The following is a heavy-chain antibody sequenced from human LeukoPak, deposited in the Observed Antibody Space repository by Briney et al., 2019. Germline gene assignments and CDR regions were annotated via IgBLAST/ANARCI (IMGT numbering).Heavy chain of an antibody. CDR3: ARVKMGWLQLADAFDI. J-gene: IGHJ3*02. CDR2: IYYSGST. V-gene: IGHV4-59*12. Sequence: SETLSLTCTVSGGSIRNYYWSWIRQPPGKGLEWIGYIYYSGSTNYNPSLKSRVTISVDTSKNQFSLKLSSVTAADTAVYYCARVKMGWLQLADAFDIWGQGTMVTVSS. CDR1: GGSIRNYY. D-gene: IGHD5-24*01.